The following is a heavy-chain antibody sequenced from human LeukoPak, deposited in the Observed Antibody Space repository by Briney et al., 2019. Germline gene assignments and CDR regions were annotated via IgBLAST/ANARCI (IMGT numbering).Heavy chain of an antibody. Sequence: SETLSLTCTVSGGSISSFYWSWIRQPPGKGLEWIGYISYSGNTNYNPSLKSRVTISVDTSKKQFSLKLSSVTAADTAVYYCASLKRRYYYGSGSYYKGNWFDPWGQGTLVTVSS. V-gene: IGHV4-59*08. J-gene: IGHJ5*02. CDR1: GGSISSFY. D-gene: IGHD3-10*01. CDR2: ISYSGNT. CDR3: ASLKRRYYYGSGSYYKGNWFDP.